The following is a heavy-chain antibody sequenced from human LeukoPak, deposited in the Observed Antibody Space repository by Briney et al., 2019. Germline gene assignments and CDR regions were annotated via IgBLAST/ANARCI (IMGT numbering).Heavy chain of an antibody. Sequence: GGSLRLSCAASGFTFSNYDMHWVRQTTGKGLEWVSAIGTAGDTNYLGSVKGRFTISKENAKNSLYFQMNSLRAGDTAVYYCARSDVYWGHFDYWGQGTLVTVSS. V-gene: IGHV3-13*01. CDR3: ARSDVYWGHFDY. D-gene: IGHD2-8*01. CDR1: GFTFSNYD. CDR2: IGTAGDT. J-gene: IGHJ4*02.